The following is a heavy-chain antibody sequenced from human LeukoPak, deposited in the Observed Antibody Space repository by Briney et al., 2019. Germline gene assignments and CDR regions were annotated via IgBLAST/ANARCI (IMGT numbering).Heavy chain of an antibody. CDR3: ARDSSGYQ. CDR2: IKEDGSEK. V-gene: IGHV3-7*01. D-gene: IGHD3-22*01. J-gene: IGHJ4*02. CDR1: GFIFSTYW. Sequence: GGSLRLSCAASGFIFSTYWMSWVRQAPGKGLEWVANIKEDGSEKYYGDSVKGRFTISRDNAKNSLYLQMNSLRGEDTAVYYCARDSSGYQWGQGTLVTVSS.